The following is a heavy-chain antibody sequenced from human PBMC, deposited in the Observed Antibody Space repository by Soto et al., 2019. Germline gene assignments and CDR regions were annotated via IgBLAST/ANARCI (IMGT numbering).Heavy chain of an antibody. CDR3: AKAPFDIAARPSPIDY. Sequence: EVQLLESGGDLVQPGGSLRLACTASGFPFVSCAMNWVRQAPGKGLEWVSAISAGGTAFYADSVKGRFTISRDNSRDTVYLKMNSLSAEDTAVYFCAKAPFDIAARPSPIDYWGQGTLVTVSS. CDR2: ISAGGTA. J-gene: IGHJ4*02. V-gene: IGHV3-23*01. D-gene: IGHD2-2*01. CDR1: GFPFVSCA.